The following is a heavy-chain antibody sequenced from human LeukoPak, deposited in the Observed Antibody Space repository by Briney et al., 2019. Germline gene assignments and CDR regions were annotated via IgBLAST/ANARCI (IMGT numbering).Heavy chain of an antibody. CDR2: ISSSSSYI. V-gene: IGHV3-21*01. CDR3: ARVRPSITMIVVGHIDY. D-gene: IGHD3-22*01. Sequence: GGSLRLSCAASGFTFNNYAMNWVRQAPGKGLEWVSSISSSSSYIYYADSVKGRFTISRDNAKNSLYLQMNSLRAEDTAVYYCARVRPSITMIVVGHIDYWGQGTLVTVSS. CDR1: GFTFNNYA. J-gene: IGHJ4*02.